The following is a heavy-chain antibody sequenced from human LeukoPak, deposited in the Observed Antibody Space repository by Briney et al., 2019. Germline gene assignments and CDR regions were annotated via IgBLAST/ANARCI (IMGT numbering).Heavy chain of an antibody. Sequence: GASVKVSCKASGYTFTSYGISWVRQAPGQGLEWMGWISAYNGNTNYAQKLQGRVTMTTDTSTSTAYTELSSLRSEDTAVYYCARDPSRSSGWYWFDPWGQGTLVTVSS. CDR2: ISAYNGNT. CDR1: GYTFTSYG. CDR3: ARDPSRSSGWYWFDP. J-gene: IGHJ5*02. D-gene: IGHD6-19*01. V-gene: IGHV1-18*01.